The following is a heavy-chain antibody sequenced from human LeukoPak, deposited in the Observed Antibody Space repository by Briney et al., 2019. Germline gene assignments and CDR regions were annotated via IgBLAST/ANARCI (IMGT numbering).Heavy chain of an antibody. Sequence: GSLRLSCAASGFTFNSYSMTWVRQAPGKGLEWIGSIYYSGSTYYNPSLKSRVTISVDTSKNQFSLKLTSVTAADTAVYYCARLHYSSPDSWGQGALVTVSS. D-gene: IGHD6-13*01. CDR1: GFTFNSYS. J-gene: IGHJ4*02. CDR3: ARLHYSSPDS. CDR2: IYYSGST. V-gene: IGHV4-59*05.